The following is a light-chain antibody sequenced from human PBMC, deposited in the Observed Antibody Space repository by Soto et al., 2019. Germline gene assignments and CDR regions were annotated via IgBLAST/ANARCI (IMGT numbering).Light chain of an antibody. V-gene: IGLV2-11*01. CDR1: SGDGGDYDY. CDR3: AAWDDSLNGYV. Sequence: QSVLTQPRSVSGSPGQSVTISCTGTSGDGGDYDYVSWYQQHPGKAPKLLVYDVSKRPSGVPDRFSGSRSGNTASLTISGLQADYEADYYCAAWDDSLNGYVFGTGTKLTVL. CDR2: DVS. J-gene: IGLJ1*01.